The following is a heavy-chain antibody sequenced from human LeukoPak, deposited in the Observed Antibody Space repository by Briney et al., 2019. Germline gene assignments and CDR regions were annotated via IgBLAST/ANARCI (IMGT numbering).Heavy chain of an antibody. Sequence: SETLSLACTVSGGSISSYYWSWIRQPPGKGLEWIGYIYYSGSTNYNPSLKSRVTISVDTSKNQFSLKLSSVTAADTAVYYCARRSRYFQHWGQGTLVTVSS. D-gene: IGHD2-2*01. J-gene: IGHJ1*01. CDR3: ARRSRYFQH. CDR1: GGSISSYY. CDR2: IYYSGST. V-gene: IGHV4-59*01.